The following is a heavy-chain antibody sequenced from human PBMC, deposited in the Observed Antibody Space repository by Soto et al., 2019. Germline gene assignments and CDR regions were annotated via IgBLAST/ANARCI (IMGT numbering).Heavy chain of an antibody. Sequence: QVQLVESGGGVVQPGRSLRLSCAASGFTFSSYGMHWVRQAPGKGLEWVAVIWYDGSNKYYADSVKGRFTISRDNSKNTLYLQMNSLRAEDTAVYYCARDFFNAAEDAFDIWGQGTMVTVSS. V-gene: IGHV3-33*01. J-gene: IGHJ3*02. CDR1: GFTFSSYG. CDR2: IWYDGSNK. CDR3: ARDFFNAAEDAFDI. D-gene: IGHD6-13*01.